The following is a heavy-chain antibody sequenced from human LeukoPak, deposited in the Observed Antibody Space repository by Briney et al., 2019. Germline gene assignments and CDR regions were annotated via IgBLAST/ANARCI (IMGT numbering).Heavy chain of an antibody. J-gene: IGHJ6*03. CDR1: GYTFTSYY. V-gene: IGHV1-46*01. D-gene: IGHD3-3*02. Sequence: GASVKVCCKASGYTFTSYYMHWVRQAPGQGLEWMGIINPSGGSTSYAQKFQGRVTMTRDTSISTVYMELSRLRFDDTAVYYCASGRTIFYYYMDVWGKGTTVTISS. CDR2: INPSGGST. CDR3: ASGRTIFYYYMDV.